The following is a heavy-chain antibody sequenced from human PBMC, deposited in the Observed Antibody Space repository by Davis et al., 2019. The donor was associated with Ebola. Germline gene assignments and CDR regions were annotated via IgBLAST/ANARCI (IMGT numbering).Heavy chain of an antibody. J-gene: IGHJ4*02. CDR3: AKSYSNNVWYFDY. CDR1: GFTFSSYA. CDR2: ITGSGGST. D-gene: IGHD4-11*01. V-gene: IGHV3-23*01. Sequence: GESLKISCAASGFTFSSYAMSLVRQAPGKGLEWVSAITGSGGSTYYPDPVTGRFTIPSDNSKNTLYLRMNSLRAEDTAVYYCAKSYSNNVWYFDYWGQGTLVTVSS.